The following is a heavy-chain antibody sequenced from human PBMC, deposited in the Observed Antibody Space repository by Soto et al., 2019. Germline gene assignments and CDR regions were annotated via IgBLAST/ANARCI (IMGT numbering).Heavy chain of an antibody. D-gene: IGHD4-4*01. CDR3: ARARDSTTGTSINAMDV. CDR1: GLTVSTNY. V-gene: IGHV3-53*02. Sequence: EVQLVETGGGLIQPGGSLRLSCAASGLTVSTNYLSWVRQAPGKGLEWVSIIYSDGSTVYGGSLRGRFTISRDNSKNTLYLQMDSLRAEATVVYYCARARDSTTGTSINAMDVWCQGTTVTVSS. CDR2: IYSDGST. J-gene: IGHJ6*02.